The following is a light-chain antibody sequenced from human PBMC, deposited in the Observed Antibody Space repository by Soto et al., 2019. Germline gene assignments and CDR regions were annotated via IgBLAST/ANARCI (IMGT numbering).Light chain of an antibody. J-gene: IGKJ4*01. CDR2: KTS. Sequence: DIQMTQSPSTLSASVGDRVTITCRASQSISNWLAWYQQKPGKAPKLLIYKTSNLDSGVPSRFSGSGSGTEFSLTISSLQPDVFATYYCHQHKSFSLTFGGGTRVEVK. CDR1: QSISNW. CDR3: HQHKSFSLT. V-gene: IGKV1-5*03.